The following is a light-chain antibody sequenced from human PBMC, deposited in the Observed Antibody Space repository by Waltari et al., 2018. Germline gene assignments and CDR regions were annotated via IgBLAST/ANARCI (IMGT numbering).Light chain of an antibody. CDR3: QQYNRWPPIT. CDR1: QSVSSN. CDR2: DAS. Sequence: VVLTQSPATLSVSPGERAIIACRASQSVSSNLAWYQRKPGQAPRLLIYDASTRASSIPARFRGSGSGTEFTLTISYLQSEDSATCYCQQYNRWPPITFGQGTRLDIK. J-gene: IGKJ5*01. V-gene: IGKV3-15*01.